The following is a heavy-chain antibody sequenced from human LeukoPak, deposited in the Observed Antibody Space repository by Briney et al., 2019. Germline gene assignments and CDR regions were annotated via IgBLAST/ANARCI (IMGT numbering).Heavy chain of an antibody. Sequence: PSETLSLTCAVYGGSFSGYYWSWIRQPPGKGLEWIGEINHSGSTNYNPSLKSRVTISVDTSKNQFSLKLSSVTAADTAVYYCARLRVGDDAFDIWGQGTMVTVSS. V-gene: IGHV4-34*01. J-gene: IGHJ3*02. CDR3: ARLRVGDDAFDI. CDR2: INHSGST. CDR1: GGSFSGYY.